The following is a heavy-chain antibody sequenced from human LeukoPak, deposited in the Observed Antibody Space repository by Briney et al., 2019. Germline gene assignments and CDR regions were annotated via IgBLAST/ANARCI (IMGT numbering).Heavy chain of an antibody. J-gene: IGHJ3*02. V-gene: IGHV3-23*01. CDR2: ISGSGAST. CDR3: ARGQNYYGSGSQTFDI. D-gene: IGHD3-10*01. CDR1: GFTFSSYD. Sequence: GGSLRLSCAASGFTFSSYDMSWVRQAPGKGLEWVSVISGSGASTYYADSVKGRFTISRDNAKNSLYLQVSSLRAEDTAWYYCARGQNYYGSGSQTFDIWGQGTMVTVSS.